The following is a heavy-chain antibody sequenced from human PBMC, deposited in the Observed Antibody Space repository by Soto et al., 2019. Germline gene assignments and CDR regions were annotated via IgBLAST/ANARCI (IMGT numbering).Heavy chain of an antibody. V-gene: IGHV4-38-2*01. Sequence: SETLSLTCAVSGYSISSGYYWGWIRQPPGKGLEWIGSFYHSGSTYYNPSLKSRVTISVDTSKNQFSLKLSSVTAADTAVYYCASDPGGIDSYSDFWSGYYGWWFDTWGQGTLVTVSS. CDR2: FYHSGST. J-gene: IGHJ5*02. D-gene: IGHD3-3*01. CDR1: GYSISSGYY. CDR3: ASDPGGIDSYSDFWSGYYGWWFDT.